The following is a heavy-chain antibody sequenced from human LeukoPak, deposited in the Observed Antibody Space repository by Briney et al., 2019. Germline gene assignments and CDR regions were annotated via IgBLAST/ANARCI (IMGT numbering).Heavy chain of an antibody. D-gene: IGHD1-1*01. J-gene: IGHJ4*02. V-gene: IGHV3-11*04. CDR2: ISPDGNNI. Sequence: GGSLRLSCAAAGFTFSDRYMSWIRQAPGMGMEWVAYISPDGNNIHYADSVKGRFTISRDNAKNSLFLQVNSLRAEDSAVYYCARDGVLESSSVFYFDYWGQGTLVTVSS. CDR3: ARDGVLESSSVFYFDY. CDR1: GFTFSDRY.